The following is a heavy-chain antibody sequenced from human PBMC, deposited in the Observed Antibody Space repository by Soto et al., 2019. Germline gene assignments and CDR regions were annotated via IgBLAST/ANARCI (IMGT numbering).Heavy chain of an antibody. CDR1: GGTFSSYT. Sequence: QVQLVQSGAEVKKPGSSVKVSCKASGGTFSSYTISWVRQAPGQGLEWMGRIIPILGIANYAQKFQGRVTITAEKSTSTAYMELSSLRSEDTAVYYCARGNENTYYYDPINWFDPWGQGTLVTVSS. CDR2: IIPILGIA. CDR3: ARGNENTYYYDPINWFDP. V-gene: IGHV1-69*02. J-gene: IGHJ5*02. D-gene: IGHD3-22*01.